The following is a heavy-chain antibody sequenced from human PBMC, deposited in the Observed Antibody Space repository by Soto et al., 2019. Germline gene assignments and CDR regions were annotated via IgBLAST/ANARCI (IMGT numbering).Heavy chain of an antibody. D-gene: IGHD6-6*01. Sequence: SVKVSCKASGGIFSRNAISWMRQAPGQGLEWMGGIIPIFGSPKYAQKFQGRVTITADESTNTAYMELSSLRSEDTAMYYCAREGIAARLEYWGQGTLDTVSS. CDR1: GGIFSRNA. CDR2: IIPIFGSP. CDR3: AREGIAARLEY. J-gene: IGHJ4*02. V-gene: IGHV1-69*13.